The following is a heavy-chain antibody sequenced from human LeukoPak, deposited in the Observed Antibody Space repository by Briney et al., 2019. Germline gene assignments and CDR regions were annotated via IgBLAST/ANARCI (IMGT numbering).Heavy chain of an antibody. CDR2: IYTSGST. Sequence: SETLSLTCTASGGSISSYYWSWIRQPAGKGLEWIGRIYTSGSTNYNPPLKSRVTMSVDTSKNQFSLKLSSVTAADTAVYYCARVAAAHGFDPWGQGTLVTVSS. CDR1: GGSISSYY. D-gene: IGHD6-13*01. V-gene: IGHV4-4*07. J-gene: IGHJ5*02. CDR3: ARVAAAHGFDP.